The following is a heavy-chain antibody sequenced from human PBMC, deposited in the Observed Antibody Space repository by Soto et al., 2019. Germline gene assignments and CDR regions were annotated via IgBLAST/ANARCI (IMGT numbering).Heavy chain of an antibody. CDR3: ARGVTTVTTIDY. D-gene: IGHD4-17*01. V-gene: IGHV4-30-2*01. CDR1: GGSISSGGYS. Sequence: QLQLQESGSGLVKPSQTLSLTCAVSGGSISSGGYSWSWIRQPPGKGLEWIGYIYHSGSTYYNPSLKSRVAISVDRSKNQFSLKLSSVTAADTAGYYCARGVTTVTTIDYWGQGTLVTVSS. CDR2: IYHSGST. J-gene: IGHJ4*02.